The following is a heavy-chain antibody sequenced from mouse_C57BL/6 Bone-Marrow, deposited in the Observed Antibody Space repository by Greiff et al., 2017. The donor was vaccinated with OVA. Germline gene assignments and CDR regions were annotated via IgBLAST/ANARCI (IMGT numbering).Heavy chain of an antibody. D-gene: IGHD3-3*01. V-gene: IGHV14-4*01. CDR2: IDPENGDT. CDR1: GFNIKDDY. CDR3: TTGTFAY. J-gene: IGHJ3*01. Sequence: EVQLQQSGAELVRPGASVKLSCTASGFNIKDDYMHWVKQRPEQGLEWIGWIDPENGDTAYASKFQGKATITADTSSTTAYLQLSSLTSEDTAVYYCTTGTFAYWGQGTLVTVSA.